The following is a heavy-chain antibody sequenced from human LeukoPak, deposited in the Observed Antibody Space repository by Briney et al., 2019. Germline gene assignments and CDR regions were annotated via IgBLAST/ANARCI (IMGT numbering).Heavy chain of an antibody. CDR3: ARLGYYYDSSAYWFDP. V-gene: IGHV4-61*01. Sequence: PSETLSLTCTVSGGSISSSSYYWSWIRQPPGKGLEWIGYIYYSGSTNYNPSLKSRVTISVDTSKNQFSLKLSSVTAADTAVYYGARLGYYYDSSAYWFDPWGQGTLVTVSS. J-gene: IGHJ5*02. CDR1: GGSISSSSYY. CDR2: IYYSGST. D-gene: IGHD3-22*01.